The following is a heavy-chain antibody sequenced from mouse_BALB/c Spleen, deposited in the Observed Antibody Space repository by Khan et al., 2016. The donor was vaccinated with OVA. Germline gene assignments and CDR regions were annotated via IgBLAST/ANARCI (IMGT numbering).Heavy chain of an antibody. Sequence: EVQLQESGPGLVKPSQSLSLTCTVTGYSITSGYGWNWIRQFPGNKLEWMGYISYSGSTNHNPSTKSRISTHRDTSKKQVFLQLNSVTTENTATYYCARTARIKYWGQGTTLTVSS. CDR2: ISYSGST. J-gene: IGHJ2*01. CDR1: GYSITSGYG. D-gene: IGHD1-2*01. CDR3: ARTARIKY. V-gene: IGHV3-2*02.